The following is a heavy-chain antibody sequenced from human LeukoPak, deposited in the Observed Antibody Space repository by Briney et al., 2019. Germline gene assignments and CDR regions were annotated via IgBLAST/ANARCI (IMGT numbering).Heavy chain of an antibody. CDR2: VYHNGNT. CDR1: GASISSSNW. V-gene: IGHV4-4*02. CDR3: ARDYCSGGSCYPTYDY. Sequence: PSETLSLTCAVSGASISSSNWWSLVRQPPGKGLEWIGKVYHNGNTDYNPSLKTRVTMSVDKSKSRFSLKLSSVTAADTAVYYCARDYCSGGSCYPTYDYWGQGTLVTVSS. D-gene: IGHD2-15*01. J-gene: IGHJ4*02.